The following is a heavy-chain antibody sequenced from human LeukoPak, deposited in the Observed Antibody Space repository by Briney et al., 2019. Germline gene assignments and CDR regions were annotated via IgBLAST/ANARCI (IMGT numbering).Heavy chain of an antibody. J-gene: IGHJ5*02. V-gene: IGHV4-4*07. Sequence: SETLSLTCSVSGGSISTDYWSWIRQSAGKGLEWIGRISTTGSASYNPSLKSRLTMSVDMSENQFSLTLTSVTAADTAVYYCARSSAITIFGVINWFDPWGRGTLVTVSS. CDR2: ISTTGSA. CDR1: GGSISTDY. D-gene: IGHD3-3*01. CDR3: ARSSAITIFGVINWFDP.